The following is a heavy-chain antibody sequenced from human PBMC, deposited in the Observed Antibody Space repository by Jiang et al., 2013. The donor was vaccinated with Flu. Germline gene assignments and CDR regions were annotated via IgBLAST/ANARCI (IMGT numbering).Heavy chain of an antibody. CDR3: ARHGYDFWSGKHAFDI. J-gene: IGHJ3*02. D-gene: IGHD3-3*01. V-gene: IGHV4-59*08. CDR2: IYYSGST. CDR1: GGSISSYY. Sequence: TCTVSGGSISSYYWSWIRQPPGKGLEWIGYIYYSGSTNYNPSLKSRVTISVDTSKNQFSLKLSSVTAADTAVYYCARHGYDFWSGKHAFDIWGQGTMVTVSS.